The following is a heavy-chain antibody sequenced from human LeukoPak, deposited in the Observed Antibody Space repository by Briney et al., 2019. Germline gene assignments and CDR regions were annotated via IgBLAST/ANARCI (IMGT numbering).Heavy chain of an antibody. V-gene: IGHV1-8*01. Sequence: ASVKVSCKASGYTFTSYDISWVRQATGQGLEWMGWMNPNSGNTGYAQKFQGRVTMTRNTSISTAYMELSSLRSEDTAVYYCARGLIVGAAYYYYYMDVWGKGTTVTVSS. CDR2: MNPNSGNT. CDR1: GYTFTSYD. D-gene: IGHD1-26*01. J-gene: IGHJ6*03. CDR3: ARGLIVGAAYYYYYMDV.